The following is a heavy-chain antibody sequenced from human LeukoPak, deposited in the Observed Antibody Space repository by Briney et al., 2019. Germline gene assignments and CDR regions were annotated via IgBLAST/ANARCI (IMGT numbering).Heavy chain of an antibody. D-gene: IGHD3-22*01. Sequence: GGSLRLSCAASGFTFSSYAMSWVRQAPGKGLDWVSPISGSGGSTYYADSVKGRFTISRDNSKNTQYLQMNSLRAEDTAVYYCAKDLYAYYDSNGYSAHAFDIWGQGTMVTVSS. CDR3: AKDLYAYYDSNGYSAHAFDI. CDR2: ISGSGGST. J-gene: IGHJ3*02. V-gene: IGHV3-23*01. CDR1: GFTFSSYA.